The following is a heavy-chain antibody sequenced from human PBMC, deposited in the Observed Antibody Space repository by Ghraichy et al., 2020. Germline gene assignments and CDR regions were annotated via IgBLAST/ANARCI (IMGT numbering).Heavy chain of an antibody. Sequence: GGSLRLSCAASGFTFSKYGMNWVRQAPGKGLEWVSGISDSGDTTYYADSVKGRFTTSRDNSKNTLYVQMSSLRAEDTAVYYCAKGYSGYSSASDYWGQGTLVTVSS. CDR2: ISDSGDTT. CDR3: AKGYSGYSSASDY. CDR1: GFTFSKYG. V-gene: IGHV3-23*01. D-gene: IGHD6-6*01. J-gene: IGHJ4*02.